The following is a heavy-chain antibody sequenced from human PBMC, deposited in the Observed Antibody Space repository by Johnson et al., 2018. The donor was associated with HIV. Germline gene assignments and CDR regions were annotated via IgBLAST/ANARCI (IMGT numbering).Heavy chain of an antibody. CDR3: ARDADIVATIGEAFDI. CDR2: IAASGDST. D-gene: IGHD5-12*01. Sequence: VQLVESGGGVVQPGRSLRLSCAASGFTFNTYVMNWVRQAPGKGLEWVSLIAASGDSTYYADSVSGRFTISKDNSKKTLYLQMNSLRAEDTAVYYCARDADIVATIGEAFDIWGQGTMVTVSS. V-gene: IGHV3-23*04. J-gene: IGHJ3*02. CDR1: GFTFNTYV.